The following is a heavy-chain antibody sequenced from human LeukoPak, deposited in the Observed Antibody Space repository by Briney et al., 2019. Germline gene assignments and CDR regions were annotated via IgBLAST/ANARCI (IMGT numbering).Heavy chain of an antibody. D-gene: IGHD3-3*01. CDR2: IYHSGST. CDR1: GYSISSGYY. V-gene: IGHV4-38-2*02. CDR3: ARARKNDYDFWSDKQYYFDY. Sequence: SETLSLTCTVSGYSISSGYYWGWIRQPPGKGLEWIGEIYHSGSTNYNPSLKSRVTISVDKSKNQFSLKLSSVTAADTAVYYCARARKNDYDFWSDKQYYFDYWGQGTLVTVSS. J-gene: IGHJ4*02.